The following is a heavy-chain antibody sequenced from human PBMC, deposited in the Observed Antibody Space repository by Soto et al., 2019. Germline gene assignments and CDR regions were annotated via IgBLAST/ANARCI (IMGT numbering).Heavy chain of an antibody. J-gene: IGHJ6*02. CDR1: GGSVSSASYY. Sequence: SETLSLTCTVSGGSVSSASYYWSWIRQPPGKGLEWIGCIHYSGSTSYNPSLKSRVTISVDTSKNQFSLKLSSVTAADTAVYYCARTYDSSATYGMDVWGQGTTVTVSS. CDR2: IHYSGST. CDR3: ARTYDSSATYGMDV. V-gene: IGHV4-61*01. D-gene: IGHD3-22*01.